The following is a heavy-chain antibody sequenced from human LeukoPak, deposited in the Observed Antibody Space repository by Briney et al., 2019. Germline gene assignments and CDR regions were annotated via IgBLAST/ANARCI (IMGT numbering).Heavy chain of an antibody. V-gene: IGHV4-39*07. D-gene: IGHD6-13*01. CDR2: VYYSGST. CDR3: ARVGYSSSWYPNYFDY. CDR1: GDSISSSSYY. J-gene: IGHJ4*02. Sequence: PSETLSLTCTVSGDSISSSSYYWGWIRQSPEKGLEWIASVYYSGSTYSNPSLTSRLTISVDMSKNQISLKLTSVTAADTAVYYCARVGYSSSWYPNYFDYWGQGTLVTVSS.